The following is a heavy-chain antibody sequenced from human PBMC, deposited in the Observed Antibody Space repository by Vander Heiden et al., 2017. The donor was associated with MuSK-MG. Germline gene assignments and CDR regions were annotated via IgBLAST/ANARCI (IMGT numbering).Heavy chain of an antibody. CDR1: GGSISSGSYY. D-gene: IGHD3-16*02. J-gene: IGHJ4*02. V-gene: IGHV4-61*02. CDR3: AGFVNDDYGWGSYRFDY. CDR2: IYTSGST. Sequence: QVQLQESGPGLVKPSQTLSLTCTVSGGSISSGSYYWSWIRQPAGKGLEWIGRIYTSGSTNYNPSLKRRVTISVDTSKNQFSLKLSSVTAADTAVYYCAGFVNDDYGWGSYRFDYWGQGTLVTVSS.